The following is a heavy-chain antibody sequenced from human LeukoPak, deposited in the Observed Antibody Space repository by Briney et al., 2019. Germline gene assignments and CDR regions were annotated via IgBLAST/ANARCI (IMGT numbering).Heavy chain of an antibody. CDR2: ISWNSDRK. V-gene: IGHV3-9*01. CDR3: AKSRGIGVRAFDI. J-gene: IGHJ3*02. CDR1: GFVFEDFA. Sequence: GRSLRLSCAASGFVFEDFAMNWVRQVPGKGLEWVSDISWNSDRKHYADSVKGRFTISRDNAMKSLYLEMNSLRVEDTAFYCAKSRGIGVRAFDIWGQGTMVTVSS. D-gene: IGHD3-3*01.